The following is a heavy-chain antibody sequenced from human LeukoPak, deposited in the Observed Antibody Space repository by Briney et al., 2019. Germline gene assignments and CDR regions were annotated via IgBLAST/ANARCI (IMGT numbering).Heavy chain of an antibody. V-gene: IGHV3-23*01. CDR2: ISGGGETT. Sequence: GGSLRLSCAASGFTFNNYAMNWVRQAPGKGLEWVSSISGGGETTYYADSAKGRFTISRDNSQNTLYLQMNSLRAEATAVYYCARDYADHVGYFFFDYWGQGTLVTVSS. CDR3: ARDYADHVGYFFFDY. J-gene: IGHJ4*02. CDR1: GFTFNNYA. D-gene: IGHD4-17*01.